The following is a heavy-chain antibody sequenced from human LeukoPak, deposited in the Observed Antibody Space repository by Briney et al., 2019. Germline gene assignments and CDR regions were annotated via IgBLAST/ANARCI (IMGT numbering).Heavy chain of an antibody. J-gene: IGHJ4*02. CDR2: IYNSGST. CDR1: GGSISSHY. V-gene: IGHV4-59*11. CDR3: ASDLGGYSSIWPCFDY. Sequence: SETLSLTCTVSGGSISSHYWSWIRQPPAKGLEWIGYIYNSGSTNYNPSLKSRVTISVDTSKNQFSLKLSSVTAADTAVYFCASDLGGYSSIWPCFDYWGQGTLVTVSS. D-gene: IGHD6-13*01.